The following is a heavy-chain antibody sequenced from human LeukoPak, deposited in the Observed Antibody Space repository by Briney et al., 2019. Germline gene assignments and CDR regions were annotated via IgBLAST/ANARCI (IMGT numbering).Heavy chain of an antibody. CDR1: GFTFSDYY. Sequence: SGGSLRLSCAASGFTFSDYYMSWIRQAPGKGLEWVSYISSSGSTIYYADSVKGRFTISRDNAKNSLYLQMNSLRAEDTAVYYRAGITLVRGVNDYYMDVWGKGTTVTISS. V-gene: IGHV3-11*01. J-gene: IGHJ6*03. D-gene: IGHD3-10*01. CDR3: AGITLVRGVNDYYMDV. CDR2: ISSSGSTI.